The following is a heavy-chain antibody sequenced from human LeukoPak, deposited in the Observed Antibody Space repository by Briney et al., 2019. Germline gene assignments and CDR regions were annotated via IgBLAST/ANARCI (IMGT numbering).Heavy chain of an antibody. CDR2: INHSGST. Sequence: SETLSLTCAVYGGSLSGYYWTWIRQPPGKGLEWIGEINHSGSTNYNPSLKSRVTISVDTSKNQFSLKLSSVTAADTAVYYCARGRERSRPNAFDIWGQGTMVTVSS. D-gene: IGHD6-13*01. CDR1: GGSLSGYY. V-gene: IGHV4-34*01. J-gene: IGHJ3*02. CDR3: ARGRERSRPNAFDI.